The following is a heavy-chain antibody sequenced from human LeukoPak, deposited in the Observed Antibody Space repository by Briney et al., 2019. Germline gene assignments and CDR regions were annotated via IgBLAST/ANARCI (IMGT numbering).Heavy chain of an antibody. Sequence: SETLSHTCAVSGGSISSNSYYWGWIRQPPGKGLEWIGSIYYSGSTYYNPSLESRVTISVDTSKNQFSLKLSSVTAADTAVYYCARTRYYYNSRSYGAPYYFDYWGQGTLVTVSS. D-gene: IGHD3-10*01. CDR3: ARTRYYYNSRSYGAPYYFDY. CDR2: IYYSGST. J-gene: IGHJ4*02. CDR1: GGSISSNSYY. V-gene: IGHV4-39*01.